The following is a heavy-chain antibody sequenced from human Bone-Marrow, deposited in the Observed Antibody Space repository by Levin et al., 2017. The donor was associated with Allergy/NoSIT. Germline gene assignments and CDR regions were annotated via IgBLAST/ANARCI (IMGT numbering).Heavy chain of an antibody. D-gene: IGHD6-19*01. CDR3: AREESGNSRGYDY. Sequence: QSGGSLRLSCAASGFTFNIYWLHWVRHVPGKGLEWVSRINRVGTTRTYADSVKGRFTISRDNAKNTLFLEMNSLRAEDTGVYFCAREESGNSRGYDYWGQGTLVTVSS. J-gene: IGHJ4*02. CDR2: INRVGTTR. CDR1: GFTFNIYW. V-gene: IGHV3-74*01.